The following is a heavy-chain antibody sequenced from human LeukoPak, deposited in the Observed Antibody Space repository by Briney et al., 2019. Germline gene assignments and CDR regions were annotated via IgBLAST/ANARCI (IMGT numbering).Heavy chain of an antibody. CDR1: GGSFSGYY. D-gene: IGHD3-16*02. CDR2: INHSGST. V-gene: IGHV4-34*01. J-gene: IGHJ6*04. CDR3: ARGPYDYVWGSYRLYGMDA. Sequence: PSETLSLTCAVYGGSFSGYYWSWIRQPPGKGLEWIGEINHSGSTNYNPSLKSRVTISVDTSKNQFSLKLSSVTAADTAVYYCARGPYDYVWGSYRLYGMDAWGKGTTVTVSS.